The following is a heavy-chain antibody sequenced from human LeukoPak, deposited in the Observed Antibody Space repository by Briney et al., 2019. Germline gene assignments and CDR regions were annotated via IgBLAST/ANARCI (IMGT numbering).Heavy chain of an antibody. J-gene: IGHJ4*02. CDR2: ISLTGLT. V-gene: IGHV4-4*02. Sequence: SETLSLTCGVSGGSISNTNWWSWVRQPPGQGLEWIGEISLTGLTNYNPSLESRVSVSLDKSKNQLSLNLTSVTAAGTAVYYCSRENGAFSPFGYWGQGTLVTVPS. D-gene: IGHD2-8*01. CDR3: SRENGAFSPFGY. CDR1: GGSISNTNW.